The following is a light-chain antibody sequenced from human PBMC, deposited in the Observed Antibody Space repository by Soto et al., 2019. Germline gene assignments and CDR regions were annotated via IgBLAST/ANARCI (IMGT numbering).Light chain of an antibody. V-gene: IGKV3-15*01. CDR2: DAS. J-gene: IGKJ4*01. Sequence: EKVMTQSPATLSVSAGERASLSCRASQSVSNSLAWYQQKPGQAPRLLIYDASTRATGIPARFSGSASGTEITLTISSLQSEDSAVYYCQQYNQWPLTFGGGTKVEIK. CDR1: QSVSNS. CDR3: QQYNQWPLT.